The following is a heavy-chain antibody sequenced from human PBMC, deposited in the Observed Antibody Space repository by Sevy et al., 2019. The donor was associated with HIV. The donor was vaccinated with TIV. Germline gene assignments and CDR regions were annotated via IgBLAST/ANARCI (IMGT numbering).Heavy chain of an antibody. CDR3: TTGIVGAVSAEYFQH. Sequence: GGSLRLSCAASGFTFSNAWMSWVRQAPGKGLEWVGRIKSKTDGGTTDYATPVKGRFTISRDDSKNTLYLQMNSLKTEDTAVYYCTTGIVGAVSAEYFQHWGQGTLVTVSS. V-gene: IGHV3-15*01. D-gene: IGHD1-26*01. J-gene: IGHJ1*01. CDR1: GFTFSNAW. CDR2: IKSKTDGGTT.